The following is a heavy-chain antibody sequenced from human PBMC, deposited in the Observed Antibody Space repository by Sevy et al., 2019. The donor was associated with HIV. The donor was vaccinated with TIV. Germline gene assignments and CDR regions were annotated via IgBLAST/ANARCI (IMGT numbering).Heavy chain of an antibody. CDR2: ISGSGGST. Sequence: GGSLRLSCAASGFTFSSYAMSWVRQAPGKGLEWVSAISGSGGSTYYADSVKGRFTISRDNAKNTLYLQMNSLRAEDTAVYYCARGGPNYYDNFDYWGQGTLVTVSS. CDR1: GFTFSSYA. V-gene: IGHV3-23*01. J-gene: IGHJ4*02. D-gene: IGHD3-22*01. CDR3: ARGGPNYYDNFDY.